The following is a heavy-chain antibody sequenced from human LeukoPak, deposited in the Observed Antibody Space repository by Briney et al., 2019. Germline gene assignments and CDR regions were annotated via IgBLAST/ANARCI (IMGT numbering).Heavy chain of an antibody. Sequence: TGGSLRLSCSASRFTFTSYAMHWVRQAPGMGLEYVSAISSTGGSTYYADSVKGRFTISRDNSKNTLYLQMSSLRTEDTAVYYCVRVHDSSGGIFDYWGQGTLVTVSS. CDR3: VRVHDSSGGIFDY. J-gene: IGHJ4*02. V-gene: IGHV3-64D*06. CDR2: ISSTGGST. D-gene: IGHD6-19*01. CDR1: RFTFTSYA.